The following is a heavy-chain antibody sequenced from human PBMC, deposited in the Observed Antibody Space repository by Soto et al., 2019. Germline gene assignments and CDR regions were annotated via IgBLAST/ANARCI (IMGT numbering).Heavy chain of an antibody. CDR1: GGTFSRHG. V-gene: IGHV1-69*01. CDR2: IIPIFGTA. Sequence: QVQLVQSGAEVRKPGSSVKVSCKASGGTFSRHGISWVRQAPGQGLEWMGGIIPIFGTANHAQKFQGRVTITADESTSTGYLELSSLRSEDTAVYYCARGWGYDNNDYYYAYWGQGTLVIVS. D-gene: IGHD3-22*01. CDR3: ARGWGYDNNDYYYAY. J-gene: IGHJ4*02.